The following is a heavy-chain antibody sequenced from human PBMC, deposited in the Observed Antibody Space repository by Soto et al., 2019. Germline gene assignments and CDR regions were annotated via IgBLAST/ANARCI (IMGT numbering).Heavy chain of an antibody. CDR2: LYSGGST. D-gene: IGHD5-12*01. J-gene: IGHJ4*02. CDR1: GFMVTNNY. CDR3: ARNSGPKAFFDY. V-gene: IGHV3-66*01. Sequence: TGGSLRLSCAASGFMVTNNYMSWVRQAPGKGLEWVSVLYSGGSTYYADSVKGRFTISRDNSKNTLYLQMNSLRVEDTAVYYCARNSGPKAFFDYWGQGTLVTVSS.